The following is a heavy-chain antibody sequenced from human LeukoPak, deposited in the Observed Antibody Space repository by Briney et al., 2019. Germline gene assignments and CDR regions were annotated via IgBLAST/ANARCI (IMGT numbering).Heavy chain of an antibody. V-gene: IGHV1-2*02. D-gene: IGHD2-2*01. Sequence: ASVEVSCKAAGYTLTGYDMHWVRQAPGQGLEWRGWINPNGGGTNYAQKFQGRVTMTRDTSISTVYMELSRLRSDHAAVYYCARSPTDIVVVPAATSMTNWFDPWGQGTLVTVSS. CDR3: ARSPTDIVVVPAATSMTNWFDP. CDR1: GYTLTGYD. J-gene: IGHJ5*02. CDR2: INPNGGGT.